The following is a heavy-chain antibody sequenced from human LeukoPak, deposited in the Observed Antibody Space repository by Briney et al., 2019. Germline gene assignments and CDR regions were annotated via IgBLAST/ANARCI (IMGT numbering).Heavy chain of an antibody. CDR1: GYTFTSYY. CDR3: ARDSSSSWSERYYYYYMDV. Sequence: ASVKVSCKASGYTFTSYYMHWVRQAPGQGLEWMGIINPSGGSTSYAQKFQGRVTMTRDTSTSTVYMELSSLRSEDTAVYYCARDSSSSWSERYYYYYMDVWGKGTTVTISS. CDR2: INPSGGST. D-gene: IGHD6-13*01. V-gene: IGHV1-46*01. J-gene: IGHJ6*03.